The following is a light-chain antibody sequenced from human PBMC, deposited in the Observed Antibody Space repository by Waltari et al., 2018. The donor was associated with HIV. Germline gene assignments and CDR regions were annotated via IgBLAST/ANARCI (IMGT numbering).Light chain of an antibody. CDR2: EVS. CDR3: ISYAGSNWV. CDR1: SSDVGGYNY. V-gene: IGLV2-8*01. J-gene: IGLJ3*02. Sequence: QSALTQPPSASGSPGQSVTISCTGTSSDVGGYNYVSWYQQHPGKAPKFIIYEVSKRPSGVPDRFSGSKSGNTASLTVSGLQAEDEADYYCISYAGSNWVVGGGAKLTVL.